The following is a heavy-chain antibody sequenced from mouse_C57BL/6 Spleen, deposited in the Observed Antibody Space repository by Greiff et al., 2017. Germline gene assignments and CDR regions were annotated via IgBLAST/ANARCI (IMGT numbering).Heavy chain of an antibody. J-gene: IGHJ1*03. CDR3: ARDVLLRGWYFDV. V-gene: IGHV5-16*01. CDR2: INYDGIST. CDR1: GFTFSDYY. Sequence: VKLVESEGGLVQPGSSMKLSCTASGFTFSDYYMAWVRQVPETGLEWVANINYDGISTYYLDSLKSRFIISRDNAKNILYLQMSSLKSEDTATYYCARDVLLRGWYFDVGGTETTVTVSS. D-gene: IGHD1-1*01.